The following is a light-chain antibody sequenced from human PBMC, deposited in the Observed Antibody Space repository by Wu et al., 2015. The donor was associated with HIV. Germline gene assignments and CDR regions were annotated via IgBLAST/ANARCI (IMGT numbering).Light chain of an antibody. Sequence: DIQLTQSPSSLSASAGDRLTITCRASQNINNLLHWYQQRPGTAPKLLIYDASILQSGVPSRFSGSGSGTDFTLTINTLQPEGFATYYCQQSYSDILTFGGGTNVEI. CDR2: DAS. J-gene: IGKJ4*01. CDR3: QQSYSDILT. CDR1: QNINNL. V-gene: IGKV1-39*01.